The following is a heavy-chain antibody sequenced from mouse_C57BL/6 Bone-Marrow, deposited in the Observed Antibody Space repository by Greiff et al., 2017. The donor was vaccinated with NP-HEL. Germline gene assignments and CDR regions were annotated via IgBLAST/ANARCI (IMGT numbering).Heavy chain of an antibody. D-gene: IGHD1-1*01. J-gene: IGHJ3*01. V-gene: IGHV14-4*01. CDR2: IDPGNGDT. Sequence: VQLQQSGAELVRPGASVKLSCTASGFTIKDDYMHWVKQRPEQGLEWIGWIDPGNGDTEYASKFQGKVTITADTSSNTAYLQLSRLTSEDTAVYYCTGYYGSSDAWFACWGQGTLVTVSA. CDR3: TGYYGSSDAWFAC. CDR1: GFTIKDDY.